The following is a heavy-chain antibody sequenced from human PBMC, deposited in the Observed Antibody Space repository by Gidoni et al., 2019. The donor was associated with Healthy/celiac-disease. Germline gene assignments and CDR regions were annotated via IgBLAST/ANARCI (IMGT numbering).Heavy chain of an antibody. Sequence: QVQLVESGGGVVQPGRSLRLSCAASGFTFRSYGMHWVRQAPGKGLEWVAVIWYDGSNKYYADSVKGRFTISRDNSKNTLYLQMNSLRAEDTAVYYCARLVSGYWRRGAFDIWGQGTMVTVSS. CDR3: ARLVSGYWRRGAFDI. D-gene: IGHD3-22*01. CDR1: GFTFRSYG. V-gene: IGHV3-33*01. J-gene: IGHJ3*02. CDR2: IWYDGSNK.